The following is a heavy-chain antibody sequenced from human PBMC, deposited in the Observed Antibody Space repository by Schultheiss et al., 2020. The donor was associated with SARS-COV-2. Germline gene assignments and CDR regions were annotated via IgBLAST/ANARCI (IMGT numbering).Heavy chain of an antibody. J-gene: IGHJ5*02. V-gene: IGHV3-23*01. CDR3: AKDLGYSSSWYGSYNWFDP. CDR1: GFTFSSYD. Sequence: GGSLRLSCAASGFTFSSYDMHWVRQATGKGLEWVSAIGGSGGSTYYADSVKGRFTISRDNSKNTLYLQMNSLRAEDTAVYYCAKDLGYSSSWYGSYNWFDPWGQGTLVTVSS. D-gene: IGHD6-13*01. CDR2: IGGSGGST.